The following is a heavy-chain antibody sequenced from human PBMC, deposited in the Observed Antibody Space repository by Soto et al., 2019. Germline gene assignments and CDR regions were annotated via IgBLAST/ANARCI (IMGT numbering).Heavy chain of an antibody. V-gene: IGHV1-18*01. J-gene: IGHJ4*02. CDR2: ISAYNGNT. CDR1: GYTFTSYG. CDR3: ASDSSAAVPFYS. Sequence: QVQLVQSGAEVKKPGASVKVSCKASGYTFTSYGISWVRQAPGQGLEWMGWISAYNGNTNYAQKLQGRVTMTTDTATSTAYMELRSLRSADTAVYYSASDSSAAVPFYSSGQGPLVTVSS.